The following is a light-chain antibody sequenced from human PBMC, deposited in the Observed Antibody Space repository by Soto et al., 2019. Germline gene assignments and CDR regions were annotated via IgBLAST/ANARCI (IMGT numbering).Light chain of an antibody. J-gene: IGKJ1*01. CDR1: LSLVDSGGNTY. CDR2: KIS. Sequence: VVMTQSPLSLPVTLGQPASISCTSSLSLVDSGGNTYFNWYQQRPGQPPRRLIYKISNREFGVPDRFSASGSGTDFTLRISRVEAEDLGVYYCMQGTLWPWTFGQGTKVEIK. V-gene: IGKV2-30*01. CDR3: MQGTLWPWT.